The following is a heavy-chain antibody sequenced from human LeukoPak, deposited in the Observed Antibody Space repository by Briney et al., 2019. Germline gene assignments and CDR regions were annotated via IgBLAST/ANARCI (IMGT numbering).Heavy chain of an antibody. D-gene: IGHD4-17*01. CDR3: ARGLTTVTTGDY. V-gene: IGHV3-48*03. CDR1: GFTFSSYE. J-gene: IGHJ4*02. Sequence: PGGSLRLSCAASGFTFSSYEMNWVRQAPGKGLEWVSYISSSGSTIYYADSVKGRFTISRDNAKNSLYLQMNSLRAEDTAVYYCARGLTTVTTGDYWGQGTLVTVSS. CDR2: ISSSGSTI.